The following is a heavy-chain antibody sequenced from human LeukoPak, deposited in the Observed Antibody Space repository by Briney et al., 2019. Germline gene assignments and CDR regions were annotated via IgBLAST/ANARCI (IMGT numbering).Heavy chain of an antibody. CDR1: GFTLSNYG. J-gene: IGHJ4*02. D-gene: IGHD5-18*01. Sequence: PGGSLRLSCAASGFTLSNYGMNWVRQAPGKGLEWVSYISSSSSTLYYTDSVKGRFTISRDNAKNSLYLQMSSLRAEDTAVYYCARDVLGGYSYGSLDYWGQGTLVTVSS. CDR2: ISSSSSTL. V-gene: IGHV3-48*04. CDR3: ARDVLGGYSYGSLDY.